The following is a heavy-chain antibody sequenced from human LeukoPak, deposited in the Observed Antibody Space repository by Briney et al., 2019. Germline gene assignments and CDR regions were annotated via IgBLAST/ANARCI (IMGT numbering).Heavy chain of an antibody. V-gene: IGHV3-23*01. D-gene: IGHD2-15*01. CDR1: EFSFSTYA. J-gene: IGHJ3*02. CDR2: ISGSGSHT. Sequence: GGSLRLSCAASEFSFSTYAMTWVRQAPGKGLEWVSAISGSGSHTYYADSVKGRFTISRDNSKNTLYLLMNSLRAEDTAVYYCARVVVAATHWAFDIWGQGTMVTVSS. CDR3: ARVVVAATHWAFDI.